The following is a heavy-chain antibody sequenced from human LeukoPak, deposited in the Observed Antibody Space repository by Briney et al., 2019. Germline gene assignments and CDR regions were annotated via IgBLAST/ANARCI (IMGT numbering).Heavy chain of an antibody. CDR1: GGSITSYY. J-gene: IGHJ4*02. V-gene: IGHV4-59*01. Sequence: SETLSLTCTVSGGSITSYYWSWLRQSPGKGLDWIVFISDSGSTYYNPSLKSRVTISLDTSKKQFSLKLTSVTAADTAVYYCARDFGPSRGFDYWGQGTLVTVSS. CDR2: ISDSGST. CDR3: ARDFGPSRGFDY. D-gene: IGHD3-10*01.